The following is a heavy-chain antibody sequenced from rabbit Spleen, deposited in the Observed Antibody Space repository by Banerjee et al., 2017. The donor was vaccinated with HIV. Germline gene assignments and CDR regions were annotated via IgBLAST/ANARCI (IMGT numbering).Heavy chain of an antibody. V-gene: IGHV1S40*01. D-gene: IGHD8-1*01. CDR1: GFSFSSNYY. CDR3: ARNGGNSVWLYFRL. CDR2: IDAGSSGTT. J-gene: IGHJ4*01. Sequence: QSLEESGGGLVQPEASLTLTSTASGFSFSSNYYMCWVRQAPGKGLEWIACIDAGSSGTTDYASWAKGRFTITKTSSTTVTLQMTSLTDADTATYFCARNGGNSVWLYFRLWGPGTLVTVS.